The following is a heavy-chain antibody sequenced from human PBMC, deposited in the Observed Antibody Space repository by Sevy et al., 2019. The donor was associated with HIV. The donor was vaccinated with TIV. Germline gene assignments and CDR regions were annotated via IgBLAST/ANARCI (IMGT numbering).Heavy chain of an antibody. CDR1: GFTVSSNY. Sequence: GGSLRLSCAASGFTVSSNYMSWVRQAPGKGLELVSVIYSGGNTYYTDSVKGRFTISRDNSKNTLYLQMNSLRAEDTAVYYCARVGFDSSGYYNRGGYFDYWGQGTLVTVSS. CDR3: ARVGFDSSGYYNRGGYFDY. V-gene: IGHV3-53*01. CDR2: IYSGGNT. J-gene: IGHJ4*02. D-gene: IGHD3-22*01.